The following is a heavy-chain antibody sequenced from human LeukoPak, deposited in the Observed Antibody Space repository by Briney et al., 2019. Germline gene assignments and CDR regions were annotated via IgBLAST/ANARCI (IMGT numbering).Heavy chain of an antibody. CDR2: IYYSGST. V-gene: IGHV4-59*08. Sequence: PSETLSLTCTVSGGSISSYYWSWIRQTPGKGLEWIGYIYYSGSTNYNPSLKSRVTISVDTSKNQFCLKLSSVTAADTAVYYCASQGSYYDILTGYSRDAFDIWGQGTIVTVSS. CDR1: GGSISSYY. J-gene: IGHJ3*02. CDR3: ASQGSYYDILTGYSRDAFDI. D-gene: IGHD3-9*01.